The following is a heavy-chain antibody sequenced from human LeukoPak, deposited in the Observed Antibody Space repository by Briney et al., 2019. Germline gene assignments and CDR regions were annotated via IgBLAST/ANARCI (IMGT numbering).Heavy chain of an antibody. V-gene: IGHV4-4*09. J-gene: IGHJ6*03. Sequence: SETLSLTCTVSGGSISSYYWSWIRQPPGKGLEWIGYIYTSGSTNYNPSLKSRVTISVDTSKNQFSLKLSSVTAADTAVYYCARRVNLRTRYYYYYMDVWGKGTTVTVSS. CDR3: ARRVNLRTRYYYYYMDV. CDR2: IYTSGST. CDR1: GGSISSYY. D-gene: IGHD4-17*01.